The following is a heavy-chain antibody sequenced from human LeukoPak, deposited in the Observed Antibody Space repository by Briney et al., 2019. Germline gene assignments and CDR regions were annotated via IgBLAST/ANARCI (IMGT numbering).Heavy chain of an antibody. J-gene: IGHJ4*02. Sequence: SETLSLTCAVYGGSFSGYYWSWIRQPPGKGLEWIGEINHSGSTSYNPSLKSRVTISVDTSKNQFSLKLSSVTAADTAVYYCARGLYKLRYSSGGYYFDYWGQGTLVTVSS. CDR3: ARGLYKLRYSSGGYYFDY. V-gene: IGHV4-34*01. CDR1: GGSFSGYY. CDR2: INHSGST. D-gene: IGHD6-19*01.